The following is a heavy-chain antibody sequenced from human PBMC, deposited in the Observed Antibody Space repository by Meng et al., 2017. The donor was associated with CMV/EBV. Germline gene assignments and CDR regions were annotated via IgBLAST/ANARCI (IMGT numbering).Heavy chain of an antibody. J-gene: IGHJ6*02. CDR3: AKDGIGRLRYLDLYGMDV. CDR2: IRYDGSNK. D-gene: IGHD3-9*01. CDR1: GFTFSSYG. Sequence: GGSLRLSCAASGFTFSSYGMHWVRQAPGKGLEWVAFIRYDGSNKYYADSVKGRFTISRDNSKNTLYLQMNSLRAEDTAVYYCAKDGIGRLRYLDLYGMDVWGQGTTVTVSS. V-gene: IGHV3-30*02.